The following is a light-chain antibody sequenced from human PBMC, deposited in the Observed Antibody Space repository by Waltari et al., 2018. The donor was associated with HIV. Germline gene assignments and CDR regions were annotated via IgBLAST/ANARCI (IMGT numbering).Light chain of an antibody. CDR3: SSYTRSSTL. CDR2: EVS. J-gene: IGLJ2*01. V-gene: IGLV2-14*01. CDR1: SSDVGGTNY. Sequence: QSALTQPASVSGSPGQSITISCPGTSSDVGGTNYVSWYQYHPGKAPKLMIYEVSNRPSGVSNRFSGSKSGNTASLTISGLQAEDEGDYYCSSYTRSSTLFGGGTKLTVL.